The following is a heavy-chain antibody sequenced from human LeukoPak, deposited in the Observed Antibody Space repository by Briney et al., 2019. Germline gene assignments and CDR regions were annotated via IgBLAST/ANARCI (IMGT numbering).Heavy chain of an antibody. J-gene: IGHJ5*02. Sequence: GGSLRLSCAASGFTFSSYAMSWVCQAPGKGLEWVSGISSSGSSTYYADSVKGRFTISRDNSKNTVYLQMNSLRAEDTAIYYCAKNGQAGTTGRNWFDPWGQGTLVTVSS. V-gene: IGHV3-23*01. CDR3: AKNGQAGTTGRNWFDP. CDR2: ISSSGSST. CDR1: GFTFSSYA. D-gene: IGHD1-1*01.